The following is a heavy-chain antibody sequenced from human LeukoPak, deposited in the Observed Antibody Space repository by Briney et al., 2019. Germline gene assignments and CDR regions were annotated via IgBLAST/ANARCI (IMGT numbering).Heavy chain of an antibody. CDR2: ISSGSTVI. CDR3: ARAMVTPSQDALDV. V-gene: IGHV3-48*04. CDR1: GFTFSSFT. Sequence: GGSLRLSCAASGFTFSSFTMHWVRQTPGKGLEWIPYISSGSTVILYADSVKGRFSVSRDNAKNSLYLEMNNLSAMDTAVYFCARAMVTPSQDALDVWGRGTMVTVSS. D-gene: IGHD4-17*01. J-gene: IGHJ3*01.